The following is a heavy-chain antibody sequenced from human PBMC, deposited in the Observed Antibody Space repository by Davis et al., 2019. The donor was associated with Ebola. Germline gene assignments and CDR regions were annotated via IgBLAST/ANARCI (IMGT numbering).Heavy chain of an antibody. CDR2: IFPDDSDA. J-gene: IGHJ4*02. CDR1: GYSFVDYW. V-gene: IGHV5-51*01. Sequence: KVSCKGSGYSFVDYWIGWVRQMPGKGLEWMGFIFPDDSDATYSPSFQGQVTFSVDKSIRTAYLHWNSLKASDTATYYCARQGTTSWDSWGQGTLVTVSS. CDR3: ARQGTTSWDS. D-gene: IGHD2-2*01.